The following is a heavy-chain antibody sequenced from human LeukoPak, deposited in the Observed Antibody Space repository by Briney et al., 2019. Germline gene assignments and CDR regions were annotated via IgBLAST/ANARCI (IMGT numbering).Heavy chain of an antibody. CDR3: ARGGSMIFGVLND. J-gene: IGHJ4*02. D-gene: IGHD3/OR15-3a*01. V-gene: IGHV1-2*02. CDR2: IDPNSGGT. Sequence: ASVKVSCKASGYTFTAYYIHWVRQAPGQGLEWIGWIDPNSGGTNYAQRFQGRVTMTRDTSISTAYMELSRLRSDDTAAYYCARGGSMIFGVLNDWGQGARVTVSS. CDR1: GYTFTAYY.